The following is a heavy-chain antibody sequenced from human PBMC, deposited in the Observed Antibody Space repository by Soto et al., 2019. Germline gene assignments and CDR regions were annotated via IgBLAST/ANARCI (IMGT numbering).Heavy chain of an antibody. CDR3: ARDSVLENAFDI. Sequence: SETLSLTCTGSGGSVSSGSYYWSWIRQPPGKGLEWIGYIYYSGSTNYNPSLKSRVTISVDTSKNQFSLKLSSVTAADMAVYYCARDSVLENAFDIWGQGTIVTVSS. CDR2: IYYSGST. J-gene: IGHJ3*02. D-gene: IGHD2-15*01. V-gene: IGHV4-61*01. CDR1: GGSVSSGSYY.